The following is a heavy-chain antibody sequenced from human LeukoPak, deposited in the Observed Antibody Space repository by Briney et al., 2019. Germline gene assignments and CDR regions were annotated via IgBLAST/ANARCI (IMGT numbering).Heavy chain of an antibody. CDR1: GFRFSAYA. D-gene: IGHD5-18*01. V-gene: IGHV3-30-3*01. J-gene: IGHJ6*02. Sequence: AGGSLRLSCTASGFRFSAYAMQWVRQAPGKGLEWVAVISIDGNTQYYADSVRGRFSISRDNSENTQYLEMSSLRGEDTGIFYCAREEYKYGLGALDVWGQGTTVTVSS. CDR2: ISIDGNTQ. CDR3: AREEYKYGLGALDV.